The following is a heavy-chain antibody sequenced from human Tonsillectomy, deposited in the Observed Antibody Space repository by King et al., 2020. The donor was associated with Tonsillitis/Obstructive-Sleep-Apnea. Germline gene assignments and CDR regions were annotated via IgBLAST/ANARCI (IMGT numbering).Heavy chain of an antibody. D-gene: IGHD1-1*01. CDR3: ARGYDDAFDI. Sequence: VQLVESGGGVVQPGRSLRLSCAASGFTFRSYSMHWVRQAPGKGLEWVAVISYDGSNKYYADSVKGRFTISRDNSKNTLYLQMNSLRAEDTAVYYCARGYDDAFDIWGQGTMVPVSS. CDR2: ISYDGSNK. V-gene: IGHV3-30*01. J-gene: IGHJ3*02. CDR1: GFTFRSYS.